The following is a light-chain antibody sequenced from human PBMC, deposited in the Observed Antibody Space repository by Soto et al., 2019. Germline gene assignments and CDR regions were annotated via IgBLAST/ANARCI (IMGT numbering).Light chain of an antibody. V-gene: IGKV3-20*01. J-gene: IGKJ1*01. CDR3: QQQGSSLWT. CDR2: DAS. CDR1: LSITNNY. Sequence: EIVLTQSPSTLSLSPGERATLSCRASLSITNNYLAWYQQKPGQAPRLLLYDASNRATGIPDRFSGSGSGTEFSLPIISMEAEDFVVYYCQQQGSSLWTFGQGTKVEIK.